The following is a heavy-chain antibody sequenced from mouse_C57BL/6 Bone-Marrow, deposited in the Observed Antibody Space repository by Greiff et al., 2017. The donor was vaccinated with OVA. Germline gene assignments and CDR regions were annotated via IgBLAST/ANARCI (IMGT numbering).Heavy chain of an antibody. CDR1: GYTFTDYN. J-gene: IGHJ2*01. Sequence: VQLKQSGPELVKPGASVKIPCKASGYTFTDYNMDWVKQSHGKSLEWIGDINPNNGGTIYNQKFKGKATLTVDKSSSTAYMELRSLTSEDTAVYYCARERGYYYGSSYGGYYFDDWGQGTTLTVSS. D-gene: IGHD1-1*01. V-gene: IGHV1-18*01. CDR3: ARERGYYYGSSYGGYYFDD. CDR2: INPNNGGT.